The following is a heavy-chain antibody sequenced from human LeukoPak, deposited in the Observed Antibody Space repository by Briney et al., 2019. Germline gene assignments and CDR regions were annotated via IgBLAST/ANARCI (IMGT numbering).Heavy chain of an antibody. Sequence: GAPVKVSCKASGYTFTSYGISWVRQAPGQGLEWMGWISAYNGNTNYAQKLQGRVTMTTDTSTSTAYMELRSLRSDDTAVYYCARDYYDSSGYYSPEYFQHWGQGTLVTVSS. CDR1: GYTFTSYG. J-gene: IGHJ1*01. D-gene: IGHD3-22*01. V-gene: IGHV1-18*01. CDR3: ARDYYDSSGYYSPEYFQH. CDR2: ISAYNGNT.